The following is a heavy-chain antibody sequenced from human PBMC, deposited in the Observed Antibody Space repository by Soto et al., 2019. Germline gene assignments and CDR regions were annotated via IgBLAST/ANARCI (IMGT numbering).Heavy chain of an antibody. CDR1: GFTFSTYA. CDR3: AREGNSSGWKGGFAY. J-gene: IGHJ4*02. Sequence: EVHLVESGGGLAQPGGSLRLSCAASGFTFSTYAMHWVRQAPGKGLEYVSAISSNGGSAYYANSVKGRFTVSRDNSKNTLYLQMGSLRAEDMAVYYCAREGNSSGWKGGFAYWGQGTLVTVSS. D-gene: IGHD6-19*01. V-gene: IGHV3-64*01. CDR2: ISSNGGSA.